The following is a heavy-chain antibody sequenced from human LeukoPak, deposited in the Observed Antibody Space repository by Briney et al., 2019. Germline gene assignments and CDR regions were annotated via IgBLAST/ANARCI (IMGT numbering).Heavy chain of an antibody. CDR3: ARDLGIAAAGTPDY. V-gene: IGHV1-18*01. J-gene: IGHJ4*02. CDR1: GYTFTSYG. Sequence: ASVKVSCKASGYTFTSYGINWVRQAPGQGLEWMGWISAYNGNTNYAQKLQDRVTMTTDTSTSTAYMELRRLRSDDTAVYYCARDLGIAAAGTPDYWGQGTLVTVSS. CDR2: ISAYNGNT. D-gene: IGHD6-13*01.